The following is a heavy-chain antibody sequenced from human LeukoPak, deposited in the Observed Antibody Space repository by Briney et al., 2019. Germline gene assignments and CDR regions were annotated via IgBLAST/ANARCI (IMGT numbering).Heavy chain of an antibody. D-gene: IGHD3-22*01. Sequence: SGPTLVRPTQTPTLTCTFSGFSLSTSGVGVGWIRQPPGKALEWLALIYWDDDKRYSPSLKNRLTITKDTSKNQVVLTMTNMDPVDTATYYCAHRPDYYDSSGYYLFDYWGQGTLVTVSS. CDR1: GFSLSTSGVG. CDR2: IYWDDDK. J-gene: IGHJ4*02. V-gene: IGHV2-5*02. CDR3: AHRPDYYDSSGYYLFDY.